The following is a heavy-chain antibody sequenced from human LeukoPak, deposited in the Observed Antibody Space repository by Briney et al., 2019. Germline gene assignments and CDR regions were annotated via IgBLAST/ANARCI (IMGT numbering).Heavy chain of an antibody. CDR2: INPSGGST. Sequence: ASVKVSCKASGYTFTSYYMHWVRQAPGQGLEWMGIINPSGGSTSYAQKFQGRVTMTRDTSTSTVYMELSSLRSEDTAVYYCARDGYYYDSSGYIRGISFDYWGQGTLVTVSS. V-gene: IGHV1-46*01. D-gene: IGHD3-22*01. CDR1: GYTFTSYY. CDR3: ARDGYYYDSSGYIRGISFDY. J-gene: IGHJ4*02.